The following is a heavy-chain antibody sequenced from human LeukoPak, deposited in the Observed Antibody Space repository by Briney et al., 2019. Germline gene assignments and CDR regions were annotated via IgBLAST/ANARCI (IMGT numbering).Heavy chain of an antibody. CDR2: IRSKTYRGTT. D-gene: IGHD5-18*01. J-gene: IGHJ6*02. CDR1: QFTFRTYA. CDR3: TRGPIQLWLYYGMDV. Sequence: SLRHYCTAPQFTFRTYAQTWLHQAPTNLQQPLTLIRSKTYRGTTEYAASVKGRFTISRDDSKSIAYLQMNSLKTEDTAVYYCTRGPIQLWLYYGMDVWGQGTTVTVSS. V-gene: IGHV3-49*03.